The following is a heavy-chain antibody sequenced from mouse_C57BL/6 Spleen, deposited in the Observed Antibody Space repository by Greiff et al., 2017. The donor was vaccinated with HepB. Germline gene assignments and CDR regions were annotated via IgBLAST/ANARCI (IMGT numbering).Heavy chain of an antibody. CDR1: GYAFTNYL. D-gene: IGHD1-1*01. CDR2: INPGSGGT. Sequence: QAQLKQSGAELVRPGTSVKVSCKASGYAFTNYLIEWVKQRPGQGLEWIGVINPGSGGTNYNEKFKGKATLTADKSSSTAYMQLSSLTSEDSAVYFCASPHYYGSSYGFAYWGQGTLVTVSA. CDR3: ASPHYYGSSYGFAY. V-gene: IGHV1-54*01. J-gene: IGHJ3*01.